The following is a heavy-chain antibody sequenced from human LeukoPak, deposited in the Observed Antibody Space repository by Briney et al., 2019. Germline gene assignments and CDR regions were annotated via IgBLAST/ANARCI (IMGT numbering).Heavy chain of an antibody. Sequence: SVKVSCKASGGTLSSYAISWVRQAPGQGLEWMGGIIPIFGTANYAQKFQGRVTITADESTSTAYMELSSLRSEDTAVYYCARTEYYDFWSGLSWFDPWGQGTLVTVSS. CDR2: IIPIFGTA. V-gene: IGHV1-69*13. D-gene: IGHD3-3*01. J-gene: IGHJ5*02. CDR1: GGTLSSYA. CDR3: ARTEYYDFWSGLSWFDP.